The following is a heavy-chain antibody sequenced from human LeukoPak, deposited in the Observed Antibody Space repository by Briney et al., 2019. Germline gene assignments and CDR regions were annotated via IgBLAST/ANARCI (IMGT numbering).Heavy chain of an antibody. D-gene: IGHD1-26*01. V-gene: IGHV1-8*01. CDR3: ARGLSGSYYYYYYYMYF. Sequence: ASVKVSCKASGYTFTSYDINWVRQATGQGLEGMGWMNPNSGNTGYAQKFQGRVTMTRNTSISTAYMELSSLRSEDTAVNYCARGLSGSYYYYYYYMYFWGKGTTATISS. CDR1: GYTFTSYD. CDR2: MNPNSGNT. J-gene: IGHJ6*03.